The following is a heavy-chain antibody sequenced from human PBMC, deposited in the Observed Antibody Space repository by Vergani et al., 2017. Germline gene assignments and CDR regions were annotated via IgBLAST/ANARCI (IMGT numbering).Heavy chain of an antibody. CDR2: IYYSGST. Sequence: QVKLQESGPGLLKPSQTLSLTCTVSGESIRSGSHYWSWIRQPPGKGLEWIGYIYYSGSTNYNPSLKSRVTISVDTSKNQFSLKLSSVTAADTAVYYCARGRVVVTAIGWYFDLWGRGTLVTVSS. CDR3: ARGRVVVTAIGWYFDL. V-gene: IGHV4-61*01. J-gene: IGHJ2*01. CDR1: GESIRSGSHY. D-gene: IGHD2-21*02.